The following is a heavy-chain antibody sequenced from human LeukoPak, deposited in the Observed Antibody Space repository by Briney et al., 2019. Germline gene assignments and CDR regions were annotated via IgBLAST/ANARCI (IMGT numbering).Heavy chain of an antibody. CDR2: IYYSGST. CDR1: GGSISSHY. CDR3: ARVSPYYNYYYMDV. Sequence: KASETLSLTCTVSGGSISSHYWSWIRQPPGKGLEWIGYIYYSGSTNYNPSLKSRVTISVDTSKNQFSLKLSSVTAADTAVYYCARVSPYYNYYYMDVWGKGTTVTVSS. V-gene: IGHV4-59*11. J-gene: IGHJ6*03.